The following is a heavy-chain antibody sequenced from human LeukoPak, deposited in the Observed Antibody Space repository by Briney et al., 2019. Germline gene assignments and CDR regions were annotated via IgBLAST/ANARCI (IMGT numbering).Heavy chain of an antibody. J-gene: IGHJ4*02. Sequence: SETLSLTCAVYGGSFSGYYWSWIRQPPGKGLEWIGEINHSGSTNYNPSLKSRVTISVDTSKNQFSLKLSSVTAADTAVYYCARRGPKSTYYYDSSGYYTYYYWGQGTLVTVSS. CDR1: GGSFSGYY. D-gene: IGHD3-22*01. CDR2: INHSGST. V-gene: IGHV4-34*01. CDR3: ARRGPKSTYYYDSSGYYTYYY.